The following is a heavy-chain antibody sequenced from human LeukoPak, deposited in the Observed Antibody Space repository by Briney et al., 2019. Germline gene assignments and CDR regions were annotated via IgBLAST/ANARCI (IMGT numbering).Heavy chain of an antibody. J-gene: IGHJ4*02. V-gene: IGHV3-11*04. D-gene: IGHD6-19*01. CDR2: ISGSGSTI. CDR3: ARALDSLYSSGWPSAGY. CDR1: GFTFGDYS. Sequence: GGSLRLSCAASGFTFGDYSMTWIRQAPGKGLEWVSYISGSGSTIYYADSVKGRFTISRDNAKNSLYLQTNSLRAEDTAVYYCARALDSLYSSGWPSAGYWGQGTLVTVSS.